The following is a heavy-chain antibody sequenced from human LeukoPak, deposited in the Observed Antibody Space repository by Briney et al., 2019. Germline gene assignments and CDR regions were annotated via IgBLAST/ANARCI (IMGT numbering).Heavy chain of an antibody. CDR1: GGSISTYY. D-gene: IGHD6-19*01. J-gene: IGHJ4*02. Sequence: PSETLSLTCTVSGGSISTYYWSWIRQPPGKGLEWIGNIYYSGSTNYNPSLKSRDTISVDTSKNQFSLKLTAVTAADTAVYYCARHRYSSAWSVVDYWGQGTLVTVSS. V-gene: IGHV4-59*08. CDR2: IYYSGST. CDR3: ARHRYSSAWSVVDY.